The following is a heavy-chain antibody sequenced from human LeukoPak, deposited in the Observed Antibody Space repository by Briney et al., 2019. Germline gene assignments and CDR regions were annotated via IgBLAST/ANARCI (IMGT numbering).Heavy chain of an antibody. CDR2: INHSGST. CDR3: ARVYSSSWYGDY. J-gene: IGHJ4*02. D-gene: IGHD6-13*01. V-gene: IGHV4-34*01. Sequence: SETLSLTCAVYGGSFSGYYWSWIRQPPGKGLEWIGEINHSGSTNYNPSLKSRVTISVGTSKNQFSLKLSSVTAADTAVYYCARVYSSSWYGDYWGQGTLVTVSS. CDR1: GGSFSGYY.